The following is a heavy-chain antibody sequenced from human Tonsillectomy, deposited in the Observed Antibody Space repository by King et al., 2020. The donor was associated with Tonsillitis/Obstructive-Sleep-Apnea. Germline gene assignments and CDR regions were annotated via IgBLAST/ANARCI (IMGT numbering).Heavy chain of an antibody. V-gene: IGHV4-59*01. J-gene: IGHJ5*02. CDR3: ARFHFWSGSNWFDP. CDR1: GGSISSYY. D-gene: IGHD3-3*02. CDR2: VCYIGST. Sequence: VQLQESVPGLGKPSETLALTCTVSGGSISSYYCGWIRQPPGKGLDWIGYVCYIGSTNYKPSLRSRATMSVDTSKNQFSLKLSSVTAADTAVYFCARFHFWSGSNWFDPWGQGTLVTVSS.